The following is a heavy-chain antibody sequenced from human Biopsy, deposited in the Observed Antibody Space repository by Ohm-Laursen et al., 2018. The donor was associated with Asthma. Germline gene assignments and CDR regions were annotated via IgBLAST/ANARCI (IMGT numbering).Heavy chain of an antibody. D-gene: IGHD5-12*01. Sequence: SSVKVSCKASGYSFATNAMHWVRQAPGQRPEWMGWFNPGNGSAKVSEKFQGRVSITRDTSATTAYLEVSSLTSEDTAVYYCARSAETYSGFDSNYYGMDVWGQGTRVTVSS. CDR2: FNPGNGSA. V-gene: IGHV1-3*01. CDR1: GYSFATNA. CDR3: ARSAETYSGFDSNYYGMDV. J-gene: IGHJ6*02.